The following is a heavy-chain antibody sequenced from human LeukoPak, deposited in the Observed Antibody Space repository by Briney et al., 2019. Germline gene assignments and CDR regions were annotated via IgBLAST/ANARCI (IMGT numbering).Heavy chain of an antibody. D-gene: IGHD3-3*01. V-gene: IGHV3-23*01. J-gene: IGHJ6*03. CDR3: AKGGRMTIFGVVIPGDYYYYMDV. CDR1: GFTFHDYA. Sequence: GGSLRLSCAASGFTFHDYAMHWVRQAPGKGLEWVSAISGSGGSTYYADSVKGRFTISRDNSKNTLYLQMNSLRAEDTAVYYCAKGGRMTIFGVVIPGDYYYYMDVWGKGTTVTVSS. CDR2: ISGSGGST.